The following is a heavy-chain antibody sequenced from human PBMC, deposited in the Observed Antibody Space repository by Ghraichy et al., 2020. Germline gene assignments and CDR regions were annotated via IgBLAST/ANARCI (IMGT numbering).Heavy chain of an antibody. Sequence: GGSLRLSCAASGFTFSTYAMSWVRQAPGMGLEWVSTISGGGGSTYFADSVKGRFTISRDNSKNTLYLQMNSLRAEDTAVYYCATHERDVNTAMATGGSFDYWGQGTLVTVSS. CDR3: ATHERDVNTAMATGGSFDY. CDR1: GFTFSTYA. J-gene: IGHJ4*02. CDR2: ISGGGGST. D-gene: IGHD5-18*01. V-gene: IGHV3-23*01.